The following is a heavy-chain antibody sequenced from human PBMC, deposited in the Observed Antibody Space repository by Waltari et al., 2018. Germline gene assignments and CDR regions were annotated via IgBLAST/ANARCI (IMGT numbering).Heavy chain of an antibody. CDR1: GGSISSGSYY. D-gene: IGHD6-19*01. J-gene: IGHJ4*02. CDR2: IYTSGST. Sequence: QVQLQESGPGLVKPSQTLSLTCTVSGGSISSGSYYWSWIRQPAGKGLEWIGRIYTSGSTNYNPSLKSRVTISVDTSKNQFSLKLSSVTAADTAVYYCARGRQWLVTFDYWGQGTLVTVSS. V-gene: IGHV4-61*02. CDR3: ARGRQWLVTFDY.